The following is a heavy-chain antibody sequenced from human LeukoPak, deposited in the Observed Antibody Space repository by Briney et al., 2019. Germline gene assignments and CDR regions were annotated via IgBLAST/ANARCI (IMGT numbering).Heavy chain of an antibody. CDR2: IYSGGST. D-gene: IGHD1-26*01. CDR3: ARTVGARTFYFDH. V-gene: IGHV3-66*01. CDR1: GFTVSSNY. J-gene: IGHJ4*01. Sequence: GGSLRLSRAASGFTVSSNYMSWVRPAPGKGVGGVSVIYSGGSTYYADSVKGRFTISRDNSKNTLYLQMNSLRAEDTAVYYCARTVGARTFYFDHWGRGTLVTVSS.